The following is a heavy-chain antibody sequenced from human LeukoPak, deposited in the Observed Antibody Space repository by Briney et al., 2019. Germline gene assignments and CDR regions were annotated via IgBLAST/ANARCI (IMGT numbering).Heavy chain of an antibody. Sequence: GASVKVSCKASGYTFTDYYMHWVQQAPGKGLEWMGRVDPEDGETIYAEKFQGRVTITADTSTDTAYMELSSLRSEDTAVYYCATLLSRYYYDSSGYYGDYWGQGTLVTVSS. CDR2: VDPEDGET. J-gene: IGHJ4*02. CDR3: ATLLSRYYYDSSGYYGDY. D-gene: IGHD3-22*01. CDR1: GYTFTDYY. V-gene: IGHV1-69-2*01.